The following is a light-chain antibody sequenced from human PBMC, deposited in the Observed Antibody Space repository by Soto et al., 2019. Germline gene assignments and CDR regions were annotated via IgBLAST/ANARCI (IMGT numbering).Light chain of an antibody. V-gene: IGKV3D-20*02. CDR1: QSVSSTY. CDR2: GAS. J-gene: IGKJ5*01. CDR3: QQRSDSIT. Sequence: EIVLTQSPCTLSFSPGERSTLSFMASQSVSSTYLAWYQQKPGQAPRLLIYGASSRAPGIPARFSGRGSGADFTLTISSLEPEDFAVYYCQQRSDSITLGQGTLLEIK.